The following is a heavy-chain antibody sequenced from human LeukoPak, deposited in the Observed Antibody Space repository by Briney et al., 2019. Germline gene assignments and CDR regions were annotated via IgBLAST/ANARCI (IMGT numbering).Heavy chain of an antibody. CDR2: IYYSGST. J-gene: IGHJ5*02. Sequence: SETLSLTCIVSGGSISSSSYYWGWIRQPPGTGLEWIGSIYYSGSTYYNPSLKSRVTISVDTSKNQFSLKLSSVTAADTAVYYCATNTIFGVSWFDPWGQGTLVTVSS. V-gene: IGHV4-39*01. CDR3: ATNTIFGVSWFDP. D-gene: IGHD3-3*01. CDR1: GGSISSSSYY.